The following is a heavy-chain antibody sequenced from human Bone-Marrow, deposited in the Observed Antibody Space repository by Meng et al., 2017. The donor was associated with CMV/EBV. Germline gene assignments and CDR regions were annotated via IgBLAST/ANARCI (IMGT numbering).Heavy chain of an antibody. CDR1: GGSISSSSYY. Sequence: GSLRLSCTVSGGSISSSSYYWGWIRQPPGKGLEWIGSIYYSGSTYYNPSLKSRVTISVDTSKNQFSLKLSSVTAADTAVYYCVTQEWRYGGGPDYWGQGTLATVSS. V-gene: IGHV4-39*07. CDR3: VTQEWRYGGGPDY. D-gene: IGHD3-16*01. J-gene: IGHJ4*02. CDR2: IYYSGST.